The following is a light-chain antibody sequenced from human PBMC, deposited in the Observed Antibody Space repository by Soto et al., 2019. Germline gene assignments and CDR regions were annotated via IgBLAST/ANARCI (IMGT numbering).Light chain of an antibody. CDR1: QSISRY. CDR3: QRSDSTPLT. CDR2: AAS. Sequence: DIQMTQSPSSLSASVGDRVTITRRASQSISRYLNWYQQEPGKAPKLLIYAASSLQSGVPSRFSGSGSGTDFTLTISSLQAEDFATYYCQRSDSTPLTFGGGTKVEIK. J-gene: IGKJ4*01. V-gene: IGKV1-39*01.